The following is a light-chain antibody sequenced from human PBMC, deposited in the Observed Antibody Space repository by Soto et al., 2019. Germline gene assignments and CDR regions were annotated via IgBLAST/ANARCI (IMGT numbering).Light chain of an antibody. CDR3: QQYGSSPLT. CDR2: GAS. J-gene: IGKJ4*01. Sequence: EIVMTQSPATLSVSPGERATLSCRASQSVRNNLAWYQQKPGQAPSLLIYGASSRATGIPDRFSGSGSGTDFTLTISRLEPEDFAVYYCQQYGSSPLTFGGGTKVDIK. CDR1: QSVRNN. V-gene: IGKV3-20*01.